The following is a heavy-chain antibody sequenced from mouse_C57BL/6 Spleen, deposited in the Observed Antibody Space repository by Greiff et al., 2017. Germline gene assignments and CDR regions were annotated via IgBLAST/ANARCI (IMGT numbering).Heavy chain of an antibody. CDR3: ARGDGYYEFAY. V-gene: IGHV3-1*01. CDR2: ISYSGST. D-gene: IGHD2-3*01. CDR1: GYSITSGYD. Sequence: VQLKESGPGMVKPSQSLSLTCTVTGYSITSGYDWHWIRHFPGNKLEWMGYISYSGSTNYNPSLKSRISITHDTSKNHFFLKLNSVTTEDTATYYCARGDGYYEFAYWGQGTLVTVSA. J-gene: IGHJ3*01.